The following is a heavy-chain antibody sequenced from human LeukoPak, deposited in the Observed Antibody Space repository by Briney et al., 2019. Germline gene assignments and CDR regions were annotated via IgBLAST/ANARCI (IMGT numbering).Heavy chain of an antibody. J-gene: IGHJ3*02. CDR3: ARHGYYDILTGYYRGAFDI. V-gene: IGHV7-4-1*02. CDR1: GYTFTSYA. Sequence: ASVKVSCKASGYTFTSYAMNWVRQAPGQGLEWMGWINTNTGNPTYAQGFTGRFVFSLDTSVSTAYLQISSLKAEDTAVYYCARHGYYDILTGYYRGAFDIWGQGTMVTVSS. CDR2: INTNTGNP. D-gene: IGHD3-9*01.